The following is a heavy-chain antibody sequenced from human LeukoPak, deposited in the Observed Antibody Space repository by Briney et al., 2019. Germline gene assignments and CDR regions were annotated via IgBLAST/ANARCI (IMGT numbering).Heavy chain of an antibody. V-gene: IGHV3-30*04. CDR3: AKAYSSGWYDY. CDR1: GFSFTSHA. CDR2: ISNDATRK. J-gene: IGHJ4*02. D-gene: IGHD6-19*01. Sequence: GALRLSCAASGFSFTSHAMHWVRHAPGKGLEFVAVISNDATRKYYADFVKGRFTISRDNAKNTLHLQMNSLRAEDTAVYYCAKAYSSGWYDYWGQGTLVIVSS.